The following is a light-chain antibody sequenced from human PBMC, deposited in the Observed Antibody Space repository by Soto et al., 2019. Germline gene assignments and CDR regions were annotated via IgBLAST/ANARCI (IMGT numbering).Light chain of an antibody. CDR1: QSVSSNY. V-gene: IGKV3-20*01. J-gene: IGKJ1*01. Sequence: EIVLTQSPGTLSLSPGERATLSCRASQSVSSNYLAWYQQKRGQAPRLLIYGASSRATGIPTRFSGSGSVTDFTLTICRLEPEDFAVYYCQQYDTSPRTFGQGTKVEI. CDR3: QQYDTSPRT. CDR2: GAS.